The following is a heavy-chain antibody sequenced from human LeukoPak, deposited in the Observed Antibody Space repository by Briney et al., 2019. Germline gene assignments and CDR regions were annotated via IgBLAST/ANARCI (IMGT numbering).Heavy chain of an antibody. CDR2: IYYSGST. V-gene: IGHV4-59*01. Sequence: SETLSLTCTVSGGSISSYYWSWLRQPPGKGLEWIGYIYYSGSTNYNPSLKSRVTISVDTSKNQFSLKLSSVTAADTAVYYCARGAGDILTGYYNEDWFDPWGQGTLVTVSS. CDR1: GGSISSYY. J-gene: IGHJ5*02. CDR3: ARGAGDILTGYYNEDWFDP. D-gene: IGHD3-9*01.